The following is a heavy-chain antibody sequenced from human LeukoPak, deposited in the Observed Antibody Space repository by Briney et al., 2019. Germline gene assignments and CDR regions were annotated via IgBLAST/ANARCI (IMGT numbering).Heavy chain of an antibody. Sequence: GGSLRLSCAASGLTFNSYAMNWVRQAPGKGLEWVSAILGGGDTTSYADSVKGRFTISRDNSKNTLYLQMNSLRAEDTAVYYCAKDLVSQRGVGSSEKVDYWGQGTLDTVSS. D-gene: IGHD3-10*01. CDR1: GLTFNSYA. CDR3: AKDLVSQRGVGSSEKVDY. J-gene: IGHJ4*02. CDR2: ILGGGDTT. V-gene: IGHV3-23*01.